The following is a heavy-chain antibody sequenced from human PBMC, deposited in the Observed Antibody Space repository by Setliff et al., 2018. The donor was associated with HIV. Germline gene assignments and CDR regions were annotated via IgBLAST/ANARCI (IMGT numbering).Heavy chain of an antibody. CDR1: GGSMSPYY. V-gene: IGHV4-4*07. Sequence: SETLSLTCSVSGGSMSPYYWSWIRQSADKGLEWIGRVHPTGSTIYNPSLRSRVTMSVDTSKSQFSLKLSSVTAADTAMYYCARVFPPIRGAPFGTPPGAFDIWGQGTMVTVSS. J-gene: IGHJ3*02. CDR3: ARVFPPIRGAPFGTPPGAFDI. D-gene: IGHD2-15*01. CDR2: VHPTGST.